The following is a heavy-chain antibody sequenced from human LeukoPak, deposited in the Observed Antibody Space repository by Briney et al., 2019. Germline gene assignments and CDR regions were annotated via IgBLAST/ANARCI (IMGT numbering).Heavy chain of an antibody. D-gene: IGHD5-12*01. CDR1: GGSISSSSYY. CDR3: ARPENGGYDC. CDR2: IYYSGST. V-gene: IGHV4-39*01. J-gene: IGHJ4*02. Sequence: SETLSLTCTVSGGSISSSSYYWGWIRQPPGKGVEWIGSIYYSGSTYYNPSLKSRVTISVDTSKNQFSLKLSSVTAADTAVYYCARPENGGYDCWGQGTLVTVSS.